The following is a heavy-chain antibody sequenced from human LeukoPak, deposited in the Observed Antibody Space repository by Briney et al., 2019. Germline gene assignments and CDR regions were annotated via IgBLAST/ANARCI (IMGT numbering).Heavy chain of an antibody. V-gene: IGHV4-4*07. D-gene: IGHD3-10*01. CDR3: ARARNGGHFDY. CDR2: IYSSGST. Sequence: SETLSLTCIVSGGSISSYDWSWIRQPAGKGLEWIGRIYSSGSTNYNPSLKSRVTMSVNTSKNQFALKLSSVTAADTAVYYCARARNGGHFDYWGQGTLVTVSS. CDR1: GGSISSYD. J-gene: IGHJ4*02.